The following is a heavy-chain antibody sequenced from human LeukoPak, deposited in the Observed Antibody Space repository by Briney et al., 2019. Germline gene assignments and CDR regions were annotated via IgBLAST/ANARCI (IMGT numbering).Heavy chain of an antibody. J-gene: IGHJ3*02. V-gene: IGHV4-30-4*08. Sequence: SETLSLTCTVSGGSISSGDYYWSWIRQPPGTGLECIGYIYYSGSTYYNPSLKSRVTISVDTSKNQFSLKLSSVTAADTAVYYCATSSRIAARAFDIWGQGTMVTVSS. D-gene: IGHD6-13*01. CDR3: ATSSRIAARAFDI. CDR1: GGSISSGDYY. CDR2: IYYSGST.